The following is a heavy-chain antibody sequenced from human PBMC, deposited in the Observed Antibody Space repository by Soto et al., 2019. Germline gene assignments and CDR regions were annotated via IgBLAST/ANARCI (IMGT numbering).Heavy chain of an antibody. V-gene: IGHV3-30*03. Sequence: GGSLRLSCAASGFTFSSYGMHWVRQAPGKGLEWVALISYDGSKEYYADSVKGRFTISRDNSKNTLYLQMDSLRPEDTAVYYCATRRDDFEYWGQGTLVTVS. CDR1: GFTFSSYG. J-gene: IGHJ4*02. CDR2: ISYDGSKE. CDR3: ATRRDDFEY.